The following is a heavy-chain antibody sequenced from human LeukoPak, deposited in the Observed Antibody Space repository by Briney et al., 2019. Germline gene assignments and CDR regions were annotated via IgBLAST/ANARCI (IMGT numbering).Heavy chain of an antibody. CDR1: GFTFGKYW. CDR3: ARDQYDTWSRRGNFDS. V-gene: IGHV3-7*03. Sequence: GGSLRLSCVASGFTFGKYWMSWVRQAPGKGLEWVANIKLDGSEKNYVDSVKGRFTISRDNAKNSLYLQMNSLRVEDTAVFYCARDQYDTWSRRGNFDSWGQGTLVIVSS. CDR2: IKLDGSEK. J-gene: IGHJ4*02. D-gene: IGHD3-3*01.